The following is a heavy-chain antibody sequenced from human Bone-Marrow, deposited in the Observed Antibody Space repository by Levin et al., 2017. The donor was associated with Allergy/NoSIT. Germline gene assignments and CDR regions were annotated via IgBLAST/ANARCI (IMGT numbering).Heavy chain of an antibody. CDR1: GYTFTGYY. J-gene: IGHJ6*02. Sequence: EASVKVSCKASGYTFTGYYMHWVRQAPGQGLEWMGWINPNSGGTNYAQKFQGRVTMTRDTSISTAYMELSRLRSDDTAVYYCARDIDLVAAAMSHYYYYYGMDVWGQGTTVTVSS. D-gene: IGHD2-2*01. CDR3: ARDIDLVAAAMSHYYYYYGMDV. V-gene: IGHV1-2*02. CDR2: INPNSGGT.